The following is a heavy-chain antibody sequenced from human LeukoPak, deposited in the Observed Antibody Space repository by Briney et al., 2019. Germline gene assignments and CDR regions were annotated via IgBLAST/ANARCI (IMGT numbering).Heavy chain of an antibody. V-gene: IGHV4-38-2*02. Sequence: SETLSLTCTVSGYSISSGYYWSWIRQPPGKGLEWIGEINHSGSTNYNPSLKSRVTISVDTSKNQFSLKVSSVTAADTAVYYCARVYYSSSYDYWYFDLWGRGTLVTVSS. CDR3: ARVYYSSSYDYWYFDL. D-gene: IGHD6-13*01. J-gene: IGHJ2*01. CDR2: INHSGST. CDR1: GYSISSGYY.